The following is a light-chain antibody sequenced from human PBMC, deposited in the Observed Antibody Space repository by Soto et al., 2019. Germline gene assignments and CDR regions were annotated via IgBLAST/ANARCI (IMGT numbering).Light chain of an antibody. V-gene: IGKV3-20*01. CDR2: GAS. J-gene: IGKJ3*01. CDR1: QSVSSSY. CDR3: QQYGSSPVT. Sequence: EIVLTQSPGTLSLSRGERATLSCRASQSVSSSYLAWYQQKPGQAPRLLIYGASSRATGIPDRFSGSGSGTDFTLTISRLEPEVFAMYYCQQYGSSPVTFGPGTKVDIK.